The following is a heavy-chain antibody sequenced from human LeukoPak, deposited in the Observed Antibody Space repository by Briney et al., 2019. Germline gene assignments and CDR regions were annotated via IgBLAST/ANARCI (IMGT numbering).Heavy chain of an antibody. Sequence: SETLSLTCAVYGGSFSSYYWTWIRQPPGKGLEWIGEINHSGSTNYNPSLKSRVTISVDTSKNQFSLKLSSVTAADTAVYYCARPNHKDYCSSTSCYRYFDYWGQGTLVTVSS. J-gene: IGHJ4*02. CDR1: GGSFSSYY. CDR2: INHSGST. D-gene: IGHD2-2*02. V-gene: IGHV4-34*01. CDR3: ARPNHKDYCSSTSCYRYFDY.